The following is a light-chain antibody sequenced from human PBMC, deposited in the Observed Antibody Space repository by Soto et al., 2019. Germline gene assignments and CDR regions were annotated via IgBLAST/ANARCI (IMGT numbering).Light chain of an antibody. CDR1: QSVLYSSNNKNY. CDR2: WAS. J-gene: IGKJ2*01. Sequence: DIVMTQSPDSLAVSLGERATINCKSSQSVLYSSNNKNYLAWYQQKPRQPPKLLIYWASTRESGVPDRFSGGGSGTDFTLTISSLQVEDVAVYYCQQYYSTPPLFGQGTKLEIK. CDR3: QQYYSTPPL. V-gene: IGKV4-1*01.